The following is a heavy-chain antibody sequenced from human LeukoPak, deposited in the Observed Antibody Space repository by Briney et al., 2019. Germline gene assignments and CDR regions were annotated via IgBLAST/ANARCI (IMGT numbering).Heavy chain of an antibody. CDR1: GFTFSSYR. Sequence: GGSLRLSCAASGFTFSSYRMNWVRQAPGKGLEWVSYISSSSSTIYYADSVKGRFTISRDNAKNSLYLQMNSLRAEDTAVYYCARESVVRAFDIWGQGTMVTVSS. D-gene: IGHD6-6*01. V-gene: IGHV3-48*01. J-gene: IGHJ3*02. CDR3: ARESVVRAFDI. CDR2: ISSSSSTI.